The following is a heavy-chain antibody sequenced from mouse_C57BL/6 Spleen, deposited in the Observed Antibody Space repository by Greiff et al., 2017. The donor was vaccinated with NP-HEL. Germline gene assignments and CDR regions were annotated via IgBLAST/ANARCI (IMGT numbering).Heavy chain of an antibody. CDR3: ARNYDYADYYAMDY. D-gene: IGHD2-4*01. J-gene: IGHJ4*01. V-gene: IGHV2-2*01. CDR2: IWSGGST. CDR1: GFSLTSYG. Sequence: QVQLKESGPGLVQPSQSLSITCTVSGFSLTSYGVHWVRQSPGQGLEWLGVIWSGGSTDYNAAFISRLSISKDNSKSQVFFKMNSLQADDTAIYYCARNYDYADYYAMDYWGQGTSVTVSS.